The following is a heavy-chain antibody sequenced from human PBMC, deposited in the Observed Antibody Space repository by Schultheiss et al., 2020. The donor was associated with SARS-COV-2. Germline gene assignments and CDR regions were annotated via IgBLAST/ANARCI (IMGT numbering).Heavy chain of an antibody. Sequence: GGSLRLSCAASGFNYRDYAMHWVRQAPGKGLEWVSVISWNGNDMAYADSVKGRFTISRDNAKNSLYLQMNSLGVEDTALYYCAKDVYYYDSGANPRAFDIWGQGTMVTVSS. V-gene: IGHV3-9*01. CDR1: GFNYRDYA. D-gene: IGHD3-10*01. CDR3: AKDVYYYDSGANPRAFDI. J-gene: IGHJ3*02. CDR2: ISWNGNDM.